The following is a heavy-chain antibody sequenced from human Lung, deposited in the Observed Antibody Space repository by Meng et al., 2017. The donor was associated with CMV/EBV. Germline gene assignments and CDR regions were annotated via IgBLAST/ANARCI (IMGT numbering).Heavy chain of an antibody. D-gene: IGHD6-25*01. V-gene: IGHV3-30*04. CDR2: ISIDGSSK. CDR3: TRRADYFDY. CDR1: GFTFSSYD. J-gene: IGHJ4*02. Sequence: GGSLRLSYAASGFTFSSYDMNWVRQAPGKALEWVAVISIDGSSKFYADSMKGRFTISRDNSKNTLSLQVNSLRPEDTAVYYCTRRADYFDYWGPGTLVTVSS.